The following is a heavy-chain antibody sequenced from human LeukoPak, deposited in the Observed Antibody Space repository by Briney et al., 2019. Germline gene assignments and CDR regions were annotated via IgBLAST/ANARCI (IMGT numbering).Heavy chain of an antibody. V-gene: IGHV3-48*03. J-gene: IGHJ4*02. D-gene: IGHD3-10*01. CDR3: ARILVYGSGAEAFDY. CDR2: ISGSGGST. Sequence: GGSLRLSCAASGFTFSSYEMNWVRQAPGKGLEWVSAISGSGGSTYYADSVKGRFTISRDNAKNSLYLQMNSLRAEDTAVYYCARILVYGSGAEAFDYWGQGTLVTVSS. CDR1: GFTFSSYE.